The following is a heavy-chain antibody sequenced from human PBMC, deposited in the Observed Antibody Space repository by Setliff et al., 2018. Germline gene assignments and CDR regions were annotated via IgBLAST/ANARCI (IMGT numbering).Heavy chain of an antibody. CDR1: AHIFKSYG. Sequence: ASVKVSCKASAHIFKSYGISWVRQAPGQGLEWMGWISSYNDITNYAQRFQGRVTLTTDMSTSAAYMELRSLGSGDTAVYYCAISTLSICSGGTCPNVFDVWGQGTMVTVSS. D-gene: IGHD2-15*01. CDR3: AISTLSICSGGTCPNVFDV. J-gene: IGHJ3*01. CDR2: ISSYNDIT. V-gene: IGHV1-18*01.